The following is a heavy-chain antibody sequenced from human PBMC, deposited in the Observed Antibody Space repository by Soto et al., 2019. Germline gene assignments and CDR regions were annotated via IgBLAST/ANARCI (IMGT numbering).Heavy chain of an antibody. J-gene: IGHJ4*02. V-gene: IGHV4-34*01. CDR2: INHSGST. Sequence: SETLSLTCAVYGGSFSGYYWSWIRQPPGKGLEWIGEINHSGSTNYNPSLKSRVTISVDTSKNQFSLKLSSVTAADTAVYYCARGLSRGIYGYWGQGTLVTVAS. CDR1: GGSFSGYY. D-gene: IGHD5-12*01. CDR3: ARGLSRGIYGY.